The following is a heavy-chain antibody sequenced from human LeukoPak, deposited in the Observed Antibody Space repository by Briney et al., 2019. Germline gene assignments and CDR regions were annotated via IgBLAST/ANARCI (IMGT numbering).Heavy chain of an antibody. J-gene: IGHJ4*02. D-gene: IGHD5-12*01. Sequence: GGSLRLSCAASGFTFNTYAMSWVRQAPGKGLEWVSSIGGGGGTYYADSPKGRFTISRDNSKNTPYLQMNSLRAEDTAVYYCAKGNSGYNSGYYYHFFDYWGQGTLVTVSS. V-gene: IGHV3-23*01. CDR3: AKGNSGYNSGYYYHFFDY. CDR2: IGGGGGT. CDR1: GFTFNTYA.